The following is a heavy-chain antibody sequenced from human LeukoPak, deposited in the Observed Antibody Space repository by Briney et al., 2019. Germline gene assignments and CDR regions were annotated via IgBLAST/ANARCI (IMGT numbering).Heavy chain of an antibody. CDR2: INHSGST. CDR1: GGSISSGGYY. Sequence: SQTLSLTCTVSGGSISSGGYYWSWIRQPPGKGLEWIGEINHSGSTNYNPSLKSRVTISVDTSKNQFSLKLSSVTAADTAVYYCARMDTAMVTRLPVISWGQGTLVTVSS. V-gene: IGHV4-30-2*01. CDR3: ARMDTAMVTRLPVIS. J-gene: IGHJ4*02. D-gene: IGHD5-18*01.